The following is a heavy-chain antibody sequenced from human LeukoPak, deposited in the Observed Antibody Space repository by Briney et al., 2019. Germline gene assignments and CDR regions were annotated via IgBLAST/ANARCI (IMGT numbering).Heavy chain of an antibody. D-gene: IGHD3-16*01. CDR3: VRQLPYDSIWGSYHYYFDY. CDR2: VYYSGSI. CDR1: CGSISSSRFY. V-gene: IGHV4-39*01. Sequence: ETPSPPRTFSCGSISSSRFYLGWVPPTPGKGLGGVGGVYYSGSIYYNPSLESRVTLSADTSKNRFSLRLSSVTAADTAVYYCVRQLPYDSIWGSYHYYFDYWGQGTLVTVSS. J-gene: IGHJ4*02.